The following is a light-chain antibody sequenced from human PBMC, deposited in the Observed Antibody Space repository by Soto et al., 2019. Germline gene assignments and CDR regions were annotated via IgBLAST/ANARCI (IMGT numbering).Light chain of an antibody. V-gene: IGLV2-14*01. CDR2: EVS. J-gene: IGLJ1*01. CDR1: SSDVGGYNY. CDR3: SSYTSSSTFYV. Sequence: QSVLTQPTSVSGSPGQSITISCTGTSSDVGGYNYVSWYQQHPGKAPKHMIYEVSNRPSGVSNRFSGSKSGNTASLTISGLQAEDEADYFCSSYTSSSTFYVFGTGTKVTV.